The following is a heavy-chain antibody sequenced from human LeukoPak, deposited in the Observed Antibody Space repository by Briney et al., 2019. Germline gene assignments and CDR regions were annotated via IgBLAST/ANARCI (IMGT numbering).Heavy chain of an antibody. CDR2: IYSGGST. CDR1: EFSVGSNS. V-gene: IGHV3-66*01. D-gene: IGHD1-26*01. Sequence: GGSLRLSCAASEFSVGSNSMTWVRQAPGKGLEWVSLIYSGGSTYYADSVKGRFTISRDNSKNTLYLQMNSLRAEDTAVYYCARDHGSIVGATDPFAYFDYWGQGTLVTVSS. J-gene: IGHJ4*02. CDR3: ARDHGSIVGATDPFAYFDY.